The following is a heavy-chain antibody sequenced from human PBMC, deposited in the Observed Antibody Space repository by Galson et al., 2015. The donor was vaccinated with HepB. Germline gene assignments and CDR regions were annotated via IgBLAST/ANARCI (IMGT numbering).Heavy chain of an antibody. J-gene: IGHJ3*02. CDR1: GFIFDNYA. D-gene: IGHD3-16*01. V-gene: IGHV3-23*01. CDR2: IRASGGGA. Sequence: SLRLSCAASGFIFDNYAMNWVRQAPAKGLEWVSGIRASGGGANYADAVKGRFIISRDNSKNNLYLEMNSLRVEDTAVYYCAKEHNGGHSGFDMWGQGTMVTVSP. CDR3: AKEHNGGHSGFDM.